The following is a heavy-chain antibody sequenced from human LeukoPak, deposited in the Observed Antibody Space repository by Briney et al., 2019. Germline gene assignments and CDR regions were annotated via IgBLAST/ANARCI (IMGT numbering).Heavy chain of an antibody. CDR2: ISYDGSNK. V-gene: IGHV3-30*04. J-gene: IGHJ3*02. CDR3: ARDEIVVVITGAFDI. CDR1: GFTFSSYA. D-gene: IGHD3-22*01. Sequence: RRSLRLSCAASGFTFSSYAMTWVGSAPPPGMDWMAVISYDGSNKYYADSVKRRFTISRDNSKNTLYLQMNSLRAEDTAVYYCARDEIVVVITGAFDIWGQGTMVIVSS.